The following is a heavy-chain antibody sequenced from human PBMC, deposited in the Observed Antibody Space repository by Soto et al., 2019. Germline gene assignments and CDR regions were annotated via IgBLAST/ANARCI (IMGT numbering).Heavy chain of an antibody. CDR1: WISFSGSG. Sequence: GGSLRLSCAASWISFSGSGIHWVRQGSGKGLEWIGRIRTKSNNYATAYAASVKGRFTISRDDSKNTAYLQMNSLKTEDTASYYFTRPQFIVEPESNERGQGILGT. CDR3: TRPQFIVEPESNE. J-gene: IGHJ1*01. V-gene: IGHV3-73*01. D-gene: IGHD2-2*01. CDR2: IRTKSNNYAT.